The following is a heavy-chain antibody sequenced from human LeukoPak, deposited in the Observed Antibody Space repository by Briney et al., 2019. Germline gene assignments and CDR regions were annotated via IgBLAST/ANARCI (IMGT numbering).Heavy chain of an antibody. V-gene: IGHV3-21*04. J-gene: IGHJ6*02. CDR1: GFTFSSYS. CDR2: ISSSSSYI. Sequence: KPGGSLRLSCAASGFTFSSYSMNSVRQAPGKGLEWVSSISSSSSYIYYADSVRGRFTISIDNAKNAGDLQMNSLRAEEKAVYYCARDLPVPRQNYYYGMGVWGQGTTVTVSS. D-gene: IGHD4-17*01. CDR3: ARDLPVPRQNYYYGMGV.